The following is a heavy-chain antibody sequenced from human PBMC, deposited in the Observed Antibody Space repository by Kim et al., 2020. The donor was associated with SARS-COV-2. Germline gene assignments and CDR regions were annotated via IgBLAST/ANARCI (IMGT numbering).Heavy chain of an antibody. Sequence: NPPLTDRVTISVDTSKNQFSLKLSSVTAADTAVYYCARIVWFGESFHFDYWGQGTLVTVSS. D-gene: IGHD3-10*01. CDR3: ARIVWFGESFHFDY. V-gene: IGHV4-31*02. J-gene: IGHJ4*02.